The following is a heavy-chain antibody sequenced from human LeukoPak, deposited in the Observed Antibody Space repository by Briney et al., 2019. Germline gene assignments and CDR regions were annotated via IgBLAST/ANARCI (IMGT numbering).Heavy chain of an antibody. Sequence: GGSLRLSCAASGFTVSSNYMSWVRQAPGKGLEWVSVIYSGGSTYAASVKGRFTISRDNYKNTLYLQMNSLRAEDTAVYYCARGYSSGWYWFDPWGQGTLVTVSS. V-gene: IGHV3-53*01. CDR1: GFTVSSNY. CDR2: IYSGGST. CDR3: ARGYSSGWYWFDP. J-gene: IGHJ5*02. D-gene: IGHD6-19*01.